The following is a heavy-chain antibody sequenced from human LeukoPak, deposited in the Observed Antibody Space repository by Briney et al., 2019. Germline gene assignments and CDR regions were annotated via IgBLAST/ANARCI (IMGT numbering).Heavy chain of an antibody. D-gene: IGHD1-26*01. CDR3: ARHPRGATLTTKWYFDY. J-gene: IGHJ4*02. Sequence: PSETLSLTCAVYGGSFSGYYWNWIRQPPGKGLEWIGEISHSGSTNYNPSLKSRVTISVDTSKNQFSLKLSSVTAADTAVYYCARHPRGATLTTKWYFDYWGQGTLVTVSS. CDR1: GGSFSGYY. CDR2: ISHSGST. V-gene: IGHV4-34*01.